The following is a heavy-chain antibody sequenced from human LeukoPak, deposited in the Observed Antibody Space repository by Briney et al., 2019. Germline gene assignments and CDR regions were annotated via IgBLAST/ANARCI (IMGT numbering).Heavy chain of an antibody. D-gene: IGHD6-13*01. Sequence: GGCLRLSCAASGFTFSSYAMHWVRQAPGKGLEWVAVISYDGSNKYYADSVKGRFTISRDNSKNTLYLQMNSLRAEDTAVYYCARDSGSSSWYALDYWGQGTLVTVSS. J-gene: IGHJ4*02. CDR2: ISYDGSNK. CDR3: ARDSGSSSWYALDY. CDR1: GFTFSSYA. V-gene: IGHV3-30*04.